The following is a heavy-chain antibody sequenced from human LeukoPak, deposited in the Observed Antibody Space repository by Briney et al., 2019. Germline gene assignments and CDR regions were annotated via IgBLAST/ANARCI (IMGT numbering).Heavy chain of an antibody. CDR2: INPNSGGI. J-gene: IGHJ4*02. V-gene: IGHV1-2*02. D-gene: IGHD2-21*02. CDR3: ARDWNCGGDCYST. Sequence: ASVKVSCKASGYTFTGYYMHWVRQAPGQGLEWMGWINPNSGGINYAQKFQGRVTMTRDTSISTAYMELSRLRSDDTAVYYCARDWNCGGDCYSTWGQGTLVTVSS. CDR1: GYTFTGYY.